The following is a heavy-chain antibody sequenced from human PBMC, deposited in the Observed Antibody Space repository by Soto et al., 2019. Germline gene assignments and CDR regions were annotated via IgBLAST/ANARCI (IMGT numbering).Heavy chain of an antibody. J-gene: IGHJ6*02. D-gene: IGHD6-13*01. CDR3: PRTSAAGKYYYGMDV. Sequence: GESLKISCEGSGYSFTTYWIAWVRQMPGKGLEWMGIIYPGDSETRYSPSFQGQVTISADKSISTAYLQWSSLKASDTAMYYCPRTSAAGKYYYGMDVWGQGTTVTVSS. V-gene: IGHV5-51*01. CDR2: IYPGDSET. CDR1: GYSFTTYW.